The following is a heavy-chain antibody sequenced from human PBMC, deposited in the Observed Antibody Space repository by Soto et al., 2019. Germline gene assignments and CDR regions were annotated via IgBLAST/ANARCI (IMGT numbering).Heavy chain of an antibody. CDR3: ARAPHFWSGYSGGYGMDV. D-gene: IGHD3-3*01. CDR2: INTNSGGT. CDR1: EYTFTSYA. J-gene: IGHJ6*02. Sequence: ASVKVSCTASEYTFTSYAMNWVRQAPGQRLEWMGWINTNSGGTNYAQKFQGWVTMTRDTPISTAYMELSRLRSDDTAVYYCARAPHFWSGYSGGYGMDVWGQGTTVTVSS. V-gene: IGHV1-2*04.